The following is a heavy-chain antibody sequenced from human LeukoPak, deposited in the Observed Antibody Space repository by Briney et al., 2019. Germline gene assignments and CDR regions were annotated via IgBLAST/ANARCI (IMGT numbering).Heavy chain of an antibody. CDR3: ARVWELSFDY. Sequence: GGSLRLSCAAYGFTVSTDHMSWVRQAPGKGLEWVAVSYNNNISQYAESVKGRFTISRDNSKNTLDLQMNSLRAEDTALYYCARVWELSFDYWGQGTLVTVCS. D-gene: IGHD3-16*02. CDR1: GFTVSTDH. CDR2: SYNNNIS. J-gene: IGHJ4*02. V-gene: IGHV3-53*01.